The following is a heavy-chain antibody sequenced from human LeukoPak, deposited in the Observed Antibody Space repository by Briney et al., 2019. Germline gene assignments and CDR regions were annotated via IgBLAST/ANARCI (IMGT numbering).Heavy chain of an antibody. CDR3: ARAKCNSGWYLDY. V-gene: IGHV4-31*03. D-gene: IGHD6-19*01. CDR1: GGSISSGDYY. CDR2: IHYSGST. J-gene: IGHJ4*02. Sequence: RSSETLSLTCTVSGGSISSGDYYWTWIRQHPGKGLEWIVYIHYSGSTYYHPSIKSRLTISVDTSKNQFSLKVSSVTAADTAVYYCARAKCNSGWYLDYWGQGTLVTVSS.